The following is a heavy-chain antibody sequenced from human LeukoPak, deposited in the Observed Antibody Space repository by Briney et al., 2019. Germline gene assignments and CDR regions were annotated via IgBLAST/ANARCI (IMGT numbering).Heavy chain of an antibody. Sequence: GGSLRLSCAASGITVSTFWMHWVRQAPGEGLVWVSRINTDGSVTNYADSVEGRSTISRANAKNMLYLQIYDLRAEDTAVYYCVTNRYSDSAFGDWGQGTLVTV. CDR3: VTNRYSDSAFGD. V-gene: IGHV3-74*01. D-gene: IGHD1-26*01. J-gene: IGHJ4*02. CDR2: INTDGSVT. CDR1: GITVSTFW.